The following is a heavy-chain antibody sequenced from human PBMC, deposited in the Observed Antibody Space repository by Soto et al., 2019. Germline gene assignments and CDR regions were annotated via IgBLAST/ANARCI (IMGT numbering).Heavy chain of an antibody. CDR1: GYSFTNFH. V-gene: IGHV1-46*01. CDR3: ARDVIVHDNYETIGYYFDD. Sequence: QVQLSQFGAEVKEPGASVKVSCKASGYSFTNFHIHWVRQAPGQSLEWMGMIDPSGGITRDAQRVQGRCTVDRDASTRTVYMEWRCLTSEDTAVYYSARDVIVHDNYETIGYYFDDWGQGTLVTVSS. CDR2: IDPSGGIT. J-gene: IGHJ4*02. D-gene: IGHD3-22*01.